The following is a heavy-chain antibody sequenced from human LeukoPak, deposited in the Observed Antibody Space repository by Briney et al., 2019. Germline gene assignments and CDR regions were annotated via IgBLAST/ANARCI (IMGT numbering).Heavy chain of an antibody. Sequence: GGSLRLSCAASGFTFSSYGMRWVRQAPGKGLEWVAFIRYDGSNKYYADSVKGRFTISRDNSKNTLYLQMNSLRAEDTAVYYCAKLGPTMVREGEGFDYWGQGTLVTVSS. CDR1: GFTFSSYG. CDR2: IRYDGSNK. D-gene: IGHD3-10*01. J-gene: IGHJ4*02. CDR3: AKLGPTMVREGEGFDY. V-gene: IGHV3-30*02.